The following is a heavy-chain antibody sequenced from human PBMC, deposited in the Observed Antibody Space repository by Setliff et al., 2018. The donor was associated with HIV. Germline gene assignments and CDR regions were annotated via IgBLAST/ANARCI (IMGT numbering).Heavy chain of an antibody. D-gene: IGHD6-19*01. CDR1: GFTFSSYD. CDR2: IGTAGDT. V-gene: IGHV3-13*01. Sequence: GESLKISCAASGFTFSSYDMHWVRQATGKGLEWVSAIGTAGDTYYPGSVKGRFTISRENDKNSLYLQMNSLRAGDTAVYYCARAAGYSSGWDYYYYGMDVWGQGTTVTVSS. CDR3: ARAAGYSSGWDYYYYGMDV. J-gene: IGHJ6*02.